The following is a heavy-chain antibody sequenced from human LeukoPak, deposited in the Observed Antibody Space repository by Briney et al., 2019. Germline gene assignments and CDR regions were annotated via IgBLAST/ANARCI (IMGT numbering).Heavy chain of an antibody. CDR2: VYYTGNT. D-gene: IGHD7-27*01. CDR1: GGSISSYY. J-gene: IGHJ3*01. V-gene: IGHV4-59*03. CDR3: AAGWGIDAFDF. Sequence: SETLSLTCNVSGGSISSYYWRWIRQPPGKGLEWIGFVYYTGNTNYSPSLKSRVSISLETSKNRFSLKVTSVTAADTAVYYCAAGWGIDAFDFWGQGTLVTVAS.